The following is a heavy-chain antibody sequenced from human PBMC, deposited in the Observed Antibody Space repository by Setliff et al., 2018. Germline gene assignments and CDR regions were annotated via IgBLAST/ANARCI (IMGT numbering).Heavy chain of an antibody. D-gene: IGHD2-2*01. CDR2: INTNTGNP. Sequence: ASVKVSCKASGYTFTSYAMNWVRQAPGQGLEWMGWINTNTGNPTYAQGFTGRFVFSLDTSVSTAYLQISSLKAEDTAVYYCARIVCSSTSCSRFGYWGQGTQVTVSS. J-gene: IGHJ4*02. CDR3: ARIVCSSTSCSRFGY. CDR1: GYTFTSYA. V-gene: IGHV7-4-1*02.